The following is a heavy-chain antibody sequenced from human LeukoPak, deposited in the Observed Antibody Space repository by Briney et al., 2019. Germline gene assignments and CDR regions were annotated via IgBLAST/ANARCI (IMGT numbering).Heavy chain of an antibody. CDR1: GGSFSGYY. J-gene: IGHJ5*02. CDR3: ARGGNYYGSGSYYNNWFDP. CDR2: INHSGST. Sequence: SETLSITCAVYGGSFSGYYWSWIRQPPGKGLEWIREINHSGSTNYNPSLKSRVTISVDTSKNQFSLKLSSVTAADTAVYYCARGGNYYGSGSYYNNWFDPWGQGTLVTVSS. D-gene: IGHD3-10*01. V-gene: IGHV4-34*01.